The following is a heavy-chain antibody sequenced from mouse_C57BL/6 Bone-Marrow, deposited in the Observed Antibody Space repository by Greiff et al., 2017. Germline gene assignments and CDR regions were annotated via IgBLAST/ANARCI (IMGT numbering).Heavy chain of an antibody. D-gene: IGHD4-1*02. Sequence: EVQLQQPGAELVKPGASVKLSCTASGFNINNYYMHWVKQRPEQGLEWIGRIDPGDGETKYAAKFQGKATITADTSSNTAYLQLSSLTSEDTAVYCCAQLGGDFDFWGTGTTVTVSA. CDR2: IDPGDGET. CDR3: AQLGGDFDF. V-gene: IGHV14-2*01. J-gene: IGHJ1*03. CDR1: GFNINNYY.